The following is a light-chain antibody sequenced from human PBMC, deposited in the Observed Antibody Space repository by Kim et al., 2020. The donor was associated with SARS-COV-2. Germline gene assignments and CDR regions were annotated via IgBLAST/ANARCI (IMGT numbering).Light chain of an antibody. CDR2: AAS. V-gene: IGKV1-9*01. CDR3: QQLNTYPRVT. J-gene: IGKJ5*01. CDR1: QGISSY. Sequence: SVGDRVTITCRASQGISSYLAWYQQKPGKAPELLIYAASTLQNGVPSRFSGSGSGTEFTLTISSLQPEDFATYYCQQLNTYPRVTFGLGTRLEIK.